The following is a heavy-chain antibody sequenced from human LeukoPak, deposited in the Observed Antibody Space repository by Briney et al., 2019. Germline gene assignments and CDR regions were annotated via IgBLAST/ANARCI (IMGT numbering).Heavy chain of an antibody. J-gene: IGHJ6*03. Sequence: GGSLRLSCAASGFTVSSNYMSRVRQAPGKGLEWVSVIYGGGTTYYADSVKGRFTISRDNGKNSLYLQMNSLRAEDTALYYCVREHYNYYMDVWGKGTTVTVSS. CDR2: IYGGGTT. CDR3: VREHYNYYMDV. V-gene: IGHV3-53*01. CDR1: GFTVSSNY.